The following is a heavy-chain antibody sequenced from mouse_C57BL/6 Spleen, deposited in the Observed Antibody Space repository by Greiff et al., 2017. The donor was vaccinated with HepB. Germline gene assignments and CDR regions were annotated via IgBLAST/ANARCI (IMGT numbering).Heavy chain of an antibody. CDR2: IYPSDSET. V-gene: IGHV1-61*01. CDR1: GYTFTSYW. Sequence: QVQLQQPGAELVRPGSSVKLSCKASGYTFTSYWMDWVKQRPGQGLEWIGNIYPSDSETHYNQKFKDKATLTVDKSSSTAYMQLSSLTSEDSAVYYCASGEGNYFDYWGQGTTLTVSS. J-gene: IGHJ2*01. CDR3: ASGEGNYFDY. D-gene: IGHD2-13*01.